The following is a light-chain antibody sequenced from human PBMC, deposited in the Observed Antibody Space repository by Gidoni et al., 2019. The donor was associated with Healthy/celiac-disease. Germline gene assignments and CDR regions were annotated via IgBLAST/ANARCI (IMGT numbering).Light chain of an antibody. CDR3: QQRSNWLIT. CDR2: DAS. J-gene: IGKJ5*01. V-gene: IGKV3-11*01. CDR1: QSVSTY. Sequence: VFTQSPATLSLAPGERATPTCRASQSVSTYLAWYQQQPGQAPRRLIYDASNRATGIPARFSGSGSGTDFTLTISSLEPEDFAVYYCQQRSNWLITFGQGTRLEIK.